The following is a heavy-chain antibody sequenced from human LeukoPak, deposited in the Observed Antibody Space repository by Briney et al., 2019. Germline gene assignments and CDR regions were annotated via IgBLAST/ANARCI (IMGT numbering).Heavy chain of an antibody. Sequence: GGSLRLSCAASGFTFNTFNMNWVRQAPGKGLEWVSSITSGGDYICYADSVKGRFTTSRDNAKNSLSLQLNSLRVEDTAVYYCARGHYDVLAASYKWTPDYWGQGTLVTVSS. CDR1: GFTFNTFN. J-gene: IGHJ4*02. V-gene: IGHV3-21*01. CDR3: ARGHYDVLAASYKWTPDY. CDR2: ITSGGDYI. D-gene: IGHD3-9*01.